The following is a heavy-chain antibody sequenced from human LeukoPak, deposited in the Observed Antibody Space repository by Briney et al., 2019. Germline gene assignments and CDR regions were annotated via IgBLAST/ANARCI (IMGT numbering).Heavy chain of an antibody. V-gene: IGHV3-33*08. CDR3: AKYSSSSNYYYGMDV. CDR2: IWYDGSNK. J-gene: IGHJ6*02. Sequence: QSGGSLRLSCAASEFTFSSYGMHWVRQAPGKGLEWVAVIWYDGSNKYYADSVKGRFTISRDNSKNTLYLQMNSLRAEDTAVYYCAKYSSSSNYYYGMDVWGQGTTVTVSS. D-gene: IGHD6-13*01. CDR1: EFTFSSYG.